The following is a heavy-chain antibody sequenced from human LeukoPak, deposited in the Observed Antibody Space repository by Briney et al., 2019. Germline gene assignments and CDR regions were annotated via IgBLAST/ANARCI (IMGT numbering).Heavy chain of an antibody. CDR2: IYNSGST. V-gene: IGHV4-4*07. J-gene: IGHJ4*02. CDR3: ARSAFLVTAPGLYYFDY. CDR1: GGSISSYY. D-gene: IGHD6-13*01. Sequence: PSETLSLTCTVSGGSISSYYWSWIRQPAGKGLEWIGHIYNSGSTNYNPSLKGRVTMSVARSKNQFSLHLSSVTAADTAVYYCARSAFLVTAPGLYYFDYWGQGTLVAVSS.